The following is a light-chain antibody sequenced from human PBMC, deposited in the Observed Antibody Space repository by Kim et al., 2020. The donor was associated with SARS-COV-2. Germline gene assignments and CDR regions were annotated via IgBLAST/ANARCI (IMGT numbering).Light chain of an antibody. Sequence: EIVLTQSPATLSLSPGERATLSCRASQSVSSNLAWYQQRPGQPPRLIIFDASNRATGIPARFSGSGSGTDFTLTISRLEPEDFAVYYCQQRSNWPPLTFGGGTKVDIK. CDR3: QQRSNWPPLT. J-gene: IGKJ4*01. V-gene: IGKV3-11*01. CDR2: DAS. CDR1: QSVSSN.